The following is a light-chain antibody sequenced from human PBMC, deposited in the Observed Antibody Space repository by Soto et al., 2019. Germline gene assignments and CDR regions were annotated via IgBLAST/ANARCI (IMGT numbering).Light chain of an antibody. J-gene: IGKJ4*01. CDR2: DAS. CDR3: QQVNVYPST. CDR1: HNIGRL. V-gene: IGKV1-39*01. Sequence: DIQMTQAPSSLSASVGDRVTMTCRASHNIGRLLNWYQQKGGKAPNLLIYDASTLHSGVPSRFSGVGSGTDFTLTISSLQPEDFATYDCQQVNVYPSTFGGGTKVDIK.